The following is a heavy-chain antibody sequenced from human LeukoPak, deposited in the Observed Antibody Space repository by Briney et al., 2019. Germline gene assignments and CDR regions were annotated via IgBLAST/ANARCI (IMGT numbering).Heavy chain of an antibody. V-gene: IGHV3-23*01. CDR3: ATYRQVLLPFES. Sequence: GGSLRLSCAASGFTFSNYGMNWVRQAPGKGLEWVSSIFPSGGEIHYADSVRGRFTISRDNSKSTLSLQMNSLRAEDTAIYYCATYRQVLLPFESWGQGTLVTVSS. CDR2: IFPSGGEI. J-gene: IGHJ4*02. D-gene: IGHD2-8*02. CDR1: GFTFSNYG.